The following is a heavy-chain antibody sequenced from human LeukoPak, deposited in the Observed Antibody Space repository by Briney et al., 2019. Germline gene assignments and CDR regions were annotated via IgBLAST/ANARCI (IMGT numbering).Heavy chain of an antibody. CDR2: ISGYNGHT. Sequence: ASVKVSCTASGYAFSDHGVNWVRQAPGQGLEWMGWISGYNGHTSYAQEFQGRVMVTTDRSTNTAYLELRSLRSDDTAVYYCARVPNPRNTYGYNDKWGQGTLVTVSS. CDR3: ARVPNPRNTYGYNDK. J-gene: IGHJ4*02. D-gene: IGHD5-18*01. V-gene: IGHV1-18*04. CDR1: GYAFSDHG.